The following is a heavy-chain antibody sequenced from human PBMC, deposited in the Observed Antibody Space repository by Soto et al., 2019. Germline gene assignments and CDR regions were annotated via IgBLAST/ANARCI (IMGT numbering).Heavy chain of an antibody. D-gene: IGHD5-12*01. CDR1: GTTFSSYD. J-gene: IGHJ5*02. Sequence: VQLVQSGSEVITPGSSVTVSCKASGTTFSSYDINWVRQAPGQGLEWMGGIIPTFGLPNYSQKFQDRLTITADESPTTAYMDLSSLPSEDTAIYFCAGRDGYTTWGQGTLVTVSA. V-gene: IGHV1-69*01. CDR3: AGRDGYTT. CDR2: IIPTFGLP.